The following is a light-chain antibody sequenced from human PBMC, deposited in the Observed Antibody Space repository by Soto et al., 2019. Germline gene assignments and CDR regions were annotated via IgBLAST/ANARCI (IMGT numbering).Light chain of an antibody. J-gene: IGKJ2*01. V-gene: IGKV3-15*01. CDR3: QQYNNWPPSVTYT. Sequence: ETVMTQSPATLSASPGERVTLSCRASQTVTTNLAWYQQKSGQAPRLLIYGASTRATGIPARFSGSGSGTEFTLTISNLQSEDSALYYCQQYNNWPPSVTYTFGQGTKVDIK. CDR1: QTVTTN. CDR2: GAS.